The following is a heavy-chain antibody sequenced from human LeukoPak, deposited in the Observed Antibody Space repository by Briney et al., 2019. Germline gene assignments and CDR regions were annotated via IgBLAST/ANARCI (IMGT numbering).Heavy chain of an antibody. D-gene: IGHD3-22*01. Sequence: SETLSLTCTVSGGSISSYYWSWIRQPPGKGLEWIGYIYYSGSTNYNPSLKSRVTISVDTSKNQFSLKLSSVTAADTAVYYCARIKDDSSGYFDAFDIWGQGTMVTVSS. J-gene: IGHJ3*02. CDR2: IYYSGST. V-gene: IGHV4-59*01. CDR1: GGSISSYY. CDR3: ARIKDDSSGYFDAFDI.